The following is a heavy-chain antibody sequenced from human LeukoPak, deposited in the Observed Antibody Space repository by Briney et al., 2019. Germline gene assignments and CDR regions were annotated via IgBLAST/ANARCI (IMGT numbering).Heavy chain of an antibody. CDR2: ISSSSSYI. J-gene: IGHJ5*02. Sequence: GGTLRLSCAASGFTFNRYGMSWVRQAPGKGLEWVSSISSSSSYIYYADSVKGRFTISRDNSKNTLYLQMNSLRAEDTAVYYCAKDPPSSGSYYIRPNWFDPWGQGTLVTVSS. D-gene: IGHD3-10*01. CDR3: AKDPPSSGSYYIRPNWFDP. CDR1: GFTFNRYG. V-gene: IGHV3-23*01.